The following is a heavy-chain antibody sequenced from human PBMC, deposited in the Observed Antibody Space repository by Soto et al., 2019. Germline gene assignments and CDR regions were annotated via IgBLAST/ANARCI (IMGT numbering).Heavy chain of an antibody. D-gene: IGHD3-10*01. CDR1: GYTFTSYG. CDR2: ISAYNGNT. CDR3: ARVLWFGELLREEGAPNWFDP. V-gene: IGHV1-18*01. J-gene: IGHJ5*02. Sequence: GASVKVSCKASGYTFTSYGISWVRQAPGQGLEWMGWISAYNGNTNYAQKLQGRVTMTTDTSTSTAYMELRSLRSDDTAVYYCARVLWFGELLREEGAPNWFDPWGQGALVTVSS.